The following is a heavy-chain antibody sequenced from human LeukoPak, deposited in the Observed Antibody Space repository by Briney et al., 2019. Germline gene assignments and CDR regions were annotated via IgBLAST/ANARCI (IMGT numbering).Heavy chain of an antibody. Sequence: SVKVSCKASGFTFTSSAMQWVRQARGQRLEWIGWIVVGSGNTNYAQKFQERVTITRDMSTSTAYMELSSLRSEDTAVYYCAAGNPPLPGGVLWFGETNYYMDVWGKGTTVTVSS. J-gene: IGHJ6*03. CDR3: AAGNPPLPGGVLWFGETNYYMDV. CDR1: GFTFTSSA. V-gene: IGHV1-58*02. CDR2: IVVGSGNT. D-gene: IGHD3-10*01.